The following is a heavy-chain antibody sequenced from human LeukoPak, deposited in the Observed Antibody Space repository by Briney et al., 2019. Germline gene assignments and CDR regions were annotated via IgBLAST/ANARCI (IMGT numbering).Heavy chain of an antibody. V-gene: IGHV3-23*01. CDR1: GFTFSSYA. D-gene: IGHD1-26*01. Sequence: GGSLRLSCAASGFTFSSYAMSWVRQAPGKGLEWVSAISGSGGSTYYADSVKGRFTISRDNSKNTLYLQMNSLRAEDSAVYYCAKDVSGSYEGIDYWGQGTLVTVSS. CDR2: ISGSGGST. J-gene: IGHJ4*02. CDR3: AKDVSGSYEGIDY.